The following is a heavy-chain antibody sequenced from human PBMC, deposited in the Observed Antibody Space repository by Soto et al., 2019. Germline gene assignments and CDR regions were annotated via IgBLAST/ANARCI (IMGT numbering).Heavy chain of an antibody. J-gene: IGHJ5*02. CDR1: GGSFSPNY. Sequence: SETLSLTCTVSGGSFSPNYWAWIRQPPGKGLEWIGYIYCSGSTNYNPSLKSRVTISVDTSKNQFSLKLSSVTAADTAVYYCGRTITIAAASTGGALNWFDPWGQETLGTVSS. CDR2: IYCSGST. D-gene: IGHD6-13*01. CDR3: GRTITIAAASTGGALNWFDP. V-gene: IGHV4-59*01.